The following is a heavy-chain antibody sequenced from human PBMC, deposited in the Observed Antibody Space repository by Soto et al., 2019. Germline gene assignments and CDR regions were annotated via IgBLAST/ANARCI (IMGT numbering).Heavy chain of an antibody. D-gene: IGHD5-12*01. CDR1: GFTFSDYY. J-gene: IGHJ4*01. CDR2: ITYSDNTI. V-gene: IGHV3-11*01. CDR3: ARDRGIVATNVGYYFDY. Sequence: GGSLRLSCAASGFTFSDYYMSWIRQAPGKGLEWVSYITYSDNTIYYADSVRGRFTISRDNAKNSLYLQMNSLRAEDTAVYYCARDRGIVATNVGYYFDYWGQGTLVTVSS.